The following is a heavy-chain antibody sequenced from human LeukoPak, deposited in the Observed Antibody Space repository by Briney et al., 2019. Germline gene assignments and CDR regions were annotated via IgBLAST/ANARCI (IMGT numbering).Heavy chain of an antibody. CDR1: GFTFSNHG. CDR2: IWYDGSNK. J-gene: IGHJ3*02. CDR3: ARGDAFDI. V-gene: IGHV3-33*01. Sequence: YPGGSLRLSCAASGFTFSNHGMHWVRQAPGKGPEWVALIWYDGSNKYYGDSVKGRFTISRDNSKNTVYLQMNSLRAEDTGVYYCARGDAFDIWGQGTMVTVSS.